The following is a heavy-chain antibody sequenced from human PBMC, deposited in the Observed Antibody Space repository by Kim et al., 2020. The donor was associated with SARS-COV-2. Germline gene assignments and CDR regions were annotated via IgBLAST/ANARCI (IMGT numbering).Heavy chain of an antibody. Sequence: GSLRLSCAASGFTFSSYGMHWVRQAPGKGLEWVAVISYDGSNKYYADSVKGRFTISRDNSKNTLYLQMNSLRAEDTAVYYCARGEDIVVVVAATRYYYYYGMDVWGQGTTVTVSS. CDR3: ARGEDIVVVVAATRYYYYYGMDV. D-gene: IGHD2-15*01. CDR2: ISYDGSNK. V-gene: IGHV3-33*05. J-gene: IGHJ6*02. CDR1: GFTFSSYG.